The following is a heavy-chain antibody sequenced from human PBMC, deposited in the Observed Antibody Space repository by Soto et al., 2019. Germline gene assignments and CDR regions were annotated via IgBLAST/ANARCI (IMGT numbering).Heavy chain of an antibody. CDR1: GFTFDDYG. V-gene: IGHV3-20*01. CDR3: ARARCSSNMCHGAFDL. J-gene: IGHJ3*01. D-gene: IGHD2-2*01. CDR2: INWNGGST. Sequence: EVQLVESGGDVVRPGGSLRLSCAASGFTFDDYGMSWVRQVPGKGLEWVSGINWNGGSTGYADSVKGRFTISRDNAKNFLYQQMNSLRAEDTALYRCARARCSSNMCHGAFDLWGQGTMVTVSS.